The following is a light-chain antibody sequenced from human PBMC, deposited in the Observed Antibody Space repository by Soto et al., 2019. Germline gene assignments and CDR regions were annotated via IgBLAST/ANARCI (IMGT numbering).Light chain of an antibody. V-gene: IGLV3-21*02. J-gene: IGLJ2*01. Sequence: SYELTQPPSVSVAPGQTARITWGGNTIGRKSVHWYQRKPGQAPVLVVYDDSDRPSGIPERFSGSNSGNTATLTISRVEAGDEADYYCQVWDSSSDHVVFGGGTKLTVL. CDR1: TIGRKS. CDR2: DDS. CDR3: QVWDSSSDHVV.